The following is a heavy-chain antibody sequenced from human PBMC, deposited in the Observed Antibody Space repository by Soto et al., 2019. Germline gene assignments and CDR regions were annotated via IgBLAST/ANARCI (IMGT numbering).Heavy chain of an antibody. J-gene: IGHJ6*02. CDR3: AGDNLVRGGWTAEVDV. Sequence: QAQLVESGGGVVQPGRSLRLSCAASGFTFSSSAMHWVRQAPGKGLDWVAVISYDGNTTYYEDSVRGRFSISRDNSNDTMYLQMHDLNPEDAGVYFCAGDNLVRGGWTAEVDVWGQGTTVTVSS. D-gene: IGHD3-16*01. CDR2: ISYDGNTT. CDR1: GFTFSSSA. V-gene: IGHV3-30-3*01.